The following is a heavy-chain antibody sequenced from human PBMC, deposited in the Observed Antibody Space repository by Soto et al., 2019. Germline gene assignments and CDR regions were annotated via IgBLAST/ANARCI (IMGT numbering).Heavy chain of an antibody. J-gene: IGHJ4*02. CDR1: GFTFRSYA. D-gene: IGHD3-3*01. Sequence: EVHLLESGGGLVQPGGSLRLSCSASGFTFRSYAMSWVRQAPGKGLEWVSGISGGGGDTYYSDSVRGRFTISRDNSKNTLYMQMNRLRVEDSGVYFCAKDDSLEWFFPLVAGGQGTLVTVSS. CDR3: AKDDSLEWFFPLVA. CDR2: ISGGGGDT. V-gene: IGHV3-23*01.